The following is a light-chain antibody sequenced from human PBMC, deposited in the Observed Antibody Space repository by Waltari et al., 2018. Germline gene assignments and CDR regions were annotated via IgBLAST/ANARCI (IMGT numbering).Light chain of an antibody. Sequence: QSALTQPPSASGSPGQSLTIPCPGTSRDVGAYNSVSWYQQHPGKGPKLMIYEVTKRPPGVPDRFSGSKSGNTASLTVSGLQAEDEADYYCTSYAGSKNVFGTGTKVTVL. V-gene: IGLV2-8*01. CDR2: EVT. CDR1: SRDVGAYNS. CDR3: TSYAGSKNV. J-gene: IGLJ1*01.